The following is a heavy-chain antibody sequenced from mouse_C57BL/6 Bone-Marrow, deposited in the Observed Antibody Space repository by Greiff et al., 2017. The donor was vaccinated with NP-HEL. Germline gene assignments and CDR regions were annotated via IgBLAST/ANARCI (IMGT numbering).Heavy chain of an antibody. J-gene: IGHJ3*01. D-gene: IGHD2-3*01. CDR1: GFTFSSYA. Sequence: EVQGVESGGGLVKPGGSLKLSCAASGFTFSSYAMSWVRQTPEKRLEWVATISDGGSYTYYPDNVKGRFTISRDNAKNNLYLQMSHLKSEDTAMYYCARRTSGYSFAYWGQGTLVTVSA. V-gene: IGHV5-4*01. CDR3: ARRTSGYSFAY. CDR2: ISDGGSYT.